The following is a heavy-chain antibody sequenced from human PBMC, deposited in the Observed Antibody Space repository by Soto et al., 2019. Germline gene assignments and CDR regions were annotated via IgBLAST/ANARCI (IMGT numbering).Heavy chain of an antibody. V-gene: IGHV4-39*01. J-gene: IGHJ6*02. CDR3: ARHPGYDILTGYYHTQYYYYGMDV. D-gene: IGHD3-9*01. Sequence: SETLSLTCTVSGGSISSSSYYWGWIRQPPGKGLEWIGGIYYSGSTYYNPSLKSRVTISVDTSKNQFSLKLSSVTAADTAVYYCARHPGYDILTGYYHTQYYYYGMDVWGQGTKVTVSS. CDR1: GGSISSSSYY. CDR2: IYYSGST.